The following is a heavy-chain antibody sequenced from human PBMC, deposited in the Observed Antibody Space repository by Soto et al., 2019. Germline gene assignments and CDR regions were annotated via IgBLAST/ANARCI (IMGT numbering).Heavy chain of an antibody. J-gene: IGHJ6*02. D-gene: IGHD3-10*01. Sequence: SETLSLTCTVSGGSIGYYYWSWIRQPPGKGLEWIGYIYDSGSSNYNPSLKSRVTISVDTSKNQLSLKLTSVTAADTAVYYCARESISSVGDVIKCNMDVWGQGTTVTVSS. CDR1: GGSIGYYY. V-gene: IGHV4-59*01. CDR3: ARESISSVGDVIKCNMDV. CDR2: IYDSGSS.